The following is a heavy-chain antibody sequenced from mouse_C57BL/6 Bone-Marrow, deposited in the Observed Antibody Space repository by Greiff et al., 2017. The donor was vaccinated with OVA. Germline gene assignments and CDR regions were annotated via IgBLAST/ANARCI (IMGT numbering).Heavy chain of an antibody. CDR1: GFTFSSYA. J-gene: IGHJ3*01. CDR3: ASYYGSSPFAY. Sequence: VQLKQSGGGLVKPGGSLKLSCAASGFTFSSYAMSWVRQTPEKRLEWVATISDGGSYTSYPDNVKGRFTISRDNAKNNLYLQMSHLKSEDTAMYYCASYYGSSPFAYWGQGTLVTVSA. CDR2: ISDGGSYT. V-gene: IGHV5-4*01. D-gene: IGHD1-1*01.